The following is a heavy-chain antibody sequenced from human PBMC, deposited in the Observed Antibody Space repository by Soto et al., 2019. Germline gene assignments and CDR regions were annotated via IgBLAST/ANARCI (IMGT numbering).Heavy chain of an antibody. J-gene: IGHJ3*02. Sequence: QVQLVQSGAEVKKPGSSVKVSCRASGGTFSSHAINWVRQAPGQGLEWMGGIIPIFDITNYAQKFQGRVTITADESTSTAYMELSNLRSEDTARYFCARYPAVRSEWSSDIWGQGTMVTVSS. CDR2: IIPIFDIT. V-gene: IGHV1-69*01. CDR1: GGTFSSHA. CDR3: ARYPAVRSEWSSDI. D-gene: IGHD3-3*01.